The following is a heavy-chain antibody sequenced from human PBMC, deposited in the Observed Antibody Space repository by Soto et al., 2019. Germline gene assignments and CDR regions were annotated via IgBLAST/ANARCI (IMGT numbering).Heavy chain of an antibody. V-gene: IGHV1-69*13. CDR3: ATSIGTYCSGGSCYSNYYYYGMDV. D-gene: IGHD2-15*01. Sequence: SVKVSCKASGGTFSSCAISWVRQAPGQGLEWMGGIIPIFGTANYAQKFQGRVTITADESTSTAYMELSSLRSEDTAVYYCATSIGTYCSGGSCYSNYYYYGMDVWGQGTTVTVSS. J-gene: IGHJ6*02. CDR1: GGTFSSCA. CDR2: IIPIFGTA.